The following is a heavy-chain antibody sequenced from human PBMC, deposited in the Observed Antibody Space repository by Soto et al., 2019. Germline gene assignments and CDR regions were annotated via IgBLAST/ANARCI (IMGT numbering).Heavy chain of an antibody. Sequence: QVQLVESGGGLVKPGGSLRLFCAASGLTFSDHYMTWIRQAPGKGLEWFSYISSSAGTIYYADSVKGRFTISRDNAKNSLYLQMTNLRAEDTAVYYCARAPYFGSGTYYYYALDVWGQGTTVTVSS. J-gene: IGHJ6*02. CDR1: GLTFSDHY. V-gene: IGHV3-11*01. CDR3: ARAPYFGSGTYYYYALDV. CDR2: ISSSAGTI. D-gene: IGHD3-10*01.